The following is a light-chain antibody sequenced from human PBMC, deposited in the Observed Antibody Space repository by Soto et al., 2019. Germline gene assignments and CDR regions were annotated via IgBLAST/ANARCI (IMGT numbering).Light chain of an antibody. CDR3: QHYNSYSEA. J-gene: IGKJ1*01. V-gene: IGKV1-5*03. Sequence: DIQMTQSPSTPAGSVGDRGTINCPASQTISSWLAWYQQKPGKAPKLLIYKASTLKSGVPSRFSGSGSGTEFTLTISSLQPDDFATYYCQHYNSYSEAFGQGTKVDIK. CDR1: QTISSW. CDR2: KAS.